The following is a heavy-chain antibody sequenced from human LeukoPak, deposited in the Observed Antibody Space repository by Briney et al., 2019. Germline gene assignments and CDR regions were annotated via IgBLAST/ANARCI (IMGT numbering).Heavy chain of an antibody. Sequence: SETLSLTCTVSGGSISSGDYYWSWIRQHPGKGLEWIGYIHYSGSTYYNPPLKSRVTISVDTSKKQFSLKLSSVTAADTAVYYCARVGVAAKSSRYFDYWGQGTLVTVSS. J-gene: IGHJ4*02. V-gene: IGHV4-31*03. CDR3: ARVGVAAKSSRYFDY. D-gene: IGHD2-15*01. CDR1: GGSISSGDYY. CDR2: IHYSGST.